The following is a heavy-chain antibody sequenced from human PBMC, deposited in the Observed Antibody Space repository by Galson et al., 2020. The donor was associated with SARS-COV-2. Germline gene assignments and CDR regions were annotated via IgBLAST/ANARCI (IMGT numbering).Heavy chain of an antibody. CDR1: GGSIRSSNYY. V-gene: IGHV4-39*07. CDR3: SRDATSSGWYNWFDP. J-gene: IGHJ5*02. CDR2: VLNSGTT. Sequence: SQTLSLTCTVSGGSIRSSNYYWGWIRQPPGKGLEWIGSVLNSGTTHYSPSLQSRVTISVDTSKNQFSLNLNSVTAADTAMYYCSRDATSSGWYNWFDPWGQGTLVTVSS. D-gene: IGHD6-19*01.